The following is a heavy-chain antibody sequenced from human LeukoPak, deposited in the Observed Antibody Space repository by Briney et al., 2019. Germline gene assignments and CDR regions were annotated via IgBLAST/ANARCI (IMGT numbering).Heavy chain of an antibody. D-gene: IGHD2-2*02. CDR1: GYTFTDFF. V-gene: IGHV1-69*02. J-gene: IGHJ5*02. CDR2: IIPILGIA. Sequence: ASVKVSCKASGYTFTDFFFHWVRQAPGQGLEWVGRIIPILGIANYARKFQGRVTITADKSTSTAYMELSSLRSEDTAVYYCASMDCSSTSCSTNWFDPWGQGTLVTVSS. CDR3: ASMDCSSTSCSTNWFDP.